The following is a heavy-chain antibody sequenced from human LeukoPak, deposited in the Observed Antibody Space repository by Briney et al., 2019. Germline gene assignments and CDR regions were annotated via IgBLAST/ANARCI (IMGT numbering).Heavy chain of an antibody. Sequence: ASVKVSCKASGYTFTSYGISWVRQAPGQGLEWMGWISAYNGNTNYAQKLQGRVTMTTDTSTSTAYMELRSLRSDDTAVYYCVRDSGSYPPYYYYYGMDVWGQGTTVTVSS. CDR1: GYTFTSYG. CDR3: VRDSGSYPPYYYYYGMDV. CDR2: ISAYNGNT. D-gene: IGHD1-26*01. J-gene: IGHJ6*02. V-gene: IGHV1-18*01.